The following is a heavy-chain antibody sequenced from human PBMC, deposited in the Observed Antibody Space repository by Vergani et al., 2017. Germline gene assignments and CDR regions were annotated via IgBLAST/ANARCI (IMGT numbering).Heavy chain of an antibody. J-gene: IGHJ4*02. D-gene: IGHD4-17*01. CDR3: ARDRLDYGDYVGLRY. Sequence: EVQLVESGGGLVQPGRSLRLSCAASGFTFDDYAMHWVRQAPGKGLEWVSGISWNSGSIGYADSVKGRFTISRDNSKNTLYLQMNSLRAEDTAVYYCARDRLDYGDYVGLRYWGQGTLVTVSS. V-gene: IGHV3-9*01. CDR2: ISWNSGSI. CDR1: GFTFDDYA.